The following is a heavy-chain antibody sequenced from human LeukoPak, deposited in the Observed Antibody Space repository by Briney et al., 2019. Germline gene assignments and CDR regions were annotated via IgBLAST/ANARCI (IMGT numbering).Heavy chain of an antibody. CDR2: IIPIFGTA. Sequence: SVKVSCKASGGTFISYAIGWVRQAPGQGLEWMGGIIPIFGTANYAQKFQGRVTITTDESTSTAYMELSSLRSEDTAVYYCARGPHSGYDYPSYYFDYWGQGTLVTVSS. V-gene: IGHV1-69*05. CDR1: GGTFISYA. CDR3: ARGPHSGYDYPSYYFDY. J-gene: IGHJ4*02. D-gene: IGHD5-12*01.